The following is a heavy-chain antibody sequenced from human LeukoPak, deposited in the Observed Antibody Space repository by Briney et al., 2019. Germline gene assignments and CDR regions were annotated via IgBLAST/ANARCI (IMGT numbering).Heavy chain of an antibody. J-gene: IGHJ5*02. Sequence: GGSLRLSCGTAGFSFSTHNMNWVRQAPGKALEWVSYISGGSSTIYYADSVKGRFTISRDNAKNSLYLQMTSLRAEDTAVYYCARHHGSGWFDPWGQGTLVTVSS. V-gene: IGHV3-48*01. CDR3: ARHHGSGWFDP. CDR2: ISGGSSTI. CDR1: GFSFSTHN.